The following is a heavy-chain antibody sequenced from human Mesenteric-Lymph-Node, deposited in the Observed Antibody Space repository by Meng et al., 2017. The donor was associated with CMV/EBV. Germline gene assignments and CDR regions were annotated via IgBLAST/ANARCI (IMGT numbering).Heavy chain of an antibody. CDR2: IDSSANT. CDR1: GFTVSSNY. Sequence: GESLKISCAASGFTVSSNYMSWVRQAPGKGLEWVSIIDSSANTYYADSVKGRFTISRDISKNTVYLQMNSLRTDDTAVYYCARDPLETGVDWGQGTLVTVSS. J-gene: IGHJ4*02. D-gene: IGHD2-8*01. V-gene: IGHV3-66*03. CDR3: ARDPLETGVD.